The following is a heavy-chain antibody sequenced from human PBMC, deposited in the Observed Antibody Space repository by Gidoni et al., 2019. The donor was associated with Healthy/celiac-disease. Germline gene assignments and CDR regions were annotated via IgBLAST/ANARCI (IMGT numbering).Heavy chain of an antibody. D-gene: IGHD3-22*01. CDR1: GFTFSNAW. V-gene: IGHV3-15*01. CDR2: IKSKTDGGTT. Sequence: EVQLVESGGGLVKPGGYLRLSCAASGFTFSNAWMSWVRQAPGKGLEWVGRIKSKTDGGTTDYAAPVKGRFTISRDDSKNTLYLQMNSLKTEDTAVYYCTKYYYDSSGQAFDIWGQGTMVTVSS. CDR3: TKYYYDSSGQAFDI. J-gene: IGHJ3*02.